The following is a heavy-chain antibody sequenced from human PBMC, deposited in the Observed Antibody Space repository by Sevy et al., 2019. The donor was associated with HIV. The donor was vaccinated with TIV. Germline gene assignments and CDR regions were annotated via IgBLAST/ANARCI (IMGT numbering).Heavy chain of an antibody. CDR3: ARDQWAGI. CDR1: GFSFRNFG. Sequence: GGSLRLSCVASGFSFRNFGMHWIRQTPGKGLEWVAFIRHDGDYKFEADSMKGRFTISRDNAKNTLFLQMNSLRTDDTAVYYCARDQWAGIWGQGTMVTVSS. J-gene: IGHJ3*02. V-gene: IGHV3-30*02. D-gene: IGHD1-26*01. CDR2: IRHDGDYK.